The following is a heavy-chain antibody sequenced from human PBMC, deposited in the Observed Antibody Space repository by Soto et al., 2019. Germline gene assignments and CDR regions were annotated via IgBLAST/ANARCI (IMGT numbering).Heavy chain of an antibody. Sequence: SETMSLTCTVSGGSIINGEYYWTWISQPPGKGLEWIGYIYYSGNTYYNPSLKSRVMISVDTSKNQFSLNLSSVTAADTAVYYCASGYYDILTGRDTKYYFDYWGQGALVTVSS. CDR2: IYYSGNT. CDR1: GGSIINGEYY. D-gene: IGHD3-9*01. CDR3: ASGYYDILTGRDTKYYFDY. V-gene: IGHV4-30-4*01. J-gene: IGHJ4*02.